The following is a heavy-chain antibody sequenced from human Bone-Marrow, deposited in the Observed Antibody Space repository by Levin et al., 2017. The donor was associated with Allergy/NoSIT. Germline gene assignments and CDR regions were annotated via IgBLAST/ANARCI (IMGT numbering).Heavy chain of an antibody. CDR3: TRLTRELSRYYYDMDV. CDR1: GGSINTNDYY. V-gene: IGHV4-39*01. J-gene: IGHJ6*02. CDR2: ISYRGS. D-gene: IGHD3-3*01. Sequence: SETLSLTCTVSGGSINTNDYYWGWIRQPPGKGLEWIGSISYRGSYYSPSLKSRVTISVDTSRNELSLKLRSVAAADTAMYYCTRLTRELSRYYYDMDVWGQGTTVIVSS.